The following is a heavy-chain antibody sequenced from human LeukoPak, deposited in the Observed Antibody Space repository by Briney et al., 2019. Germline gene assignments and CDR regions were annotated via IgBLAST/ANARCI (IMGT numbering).Heavy chain of an antibody. CDR1: GFTFSNYC. Sequence: GGSLRLSCAASGFTFSNYCMTWVRQAPGKGLEWVASIREDGSERYSVDSVKGRFTISRDNPQNSLYLQMSSLRAEDTAVYYWARGHYGMDVWGQGTTVTVSS. J-gene: IGHJ6*02. V-gene: IGHV3-7*01. CDR3: ARGHYGMDV. CDR2: IREDGSER.